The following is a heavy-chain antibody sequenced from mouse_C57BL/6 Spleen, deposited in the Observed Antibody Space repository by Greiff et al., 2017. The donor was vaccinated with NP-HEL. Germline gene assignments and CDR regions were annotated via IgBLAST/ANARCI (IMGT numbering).Heavy chain of an antibody. CDR2: IHPNSGST. CDR1: GYTFTSYW. V-gene: IGHV1-64*01. CDR3: ALNWDSAWFAY. J-gene: IGHJ3*01. Sequence: QVQLQQSGAELVKPGASVKLSCKASGYTFTSYWMHWVKQRPGQGLEWIGMIHPNSGSTNYNEKFKSKATLTVDKSSSTAYMQLSSLTSEDSAVYYCALNWDSAWFAYWGQGTLVTVSA. D-gene: IGHD4-1*02.